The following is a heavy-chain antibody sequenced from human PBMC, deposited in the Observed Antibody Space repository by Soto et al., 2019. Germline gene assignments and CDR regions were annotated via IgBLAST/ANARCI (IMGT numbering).Heavy chain of an antibody. CDR2: ISAYNGNT. CDR3: ARVEGGLKGTTIVGATTEDY. D-gene: IGHD1-26*01. J-gene: IGHJ4*02. V-gene: IGHV1-18*04. CDR1: GYTFTSYG. Sequence: QVQLVQSGAEVKKPGASVKVSCKASGYTFTSYGISWVRQAPGQGLEWMGWISAYNGNTNYAQKLQGRVTMTTDTSTSTAYMEVRSLRSDDTAVYYCARVEGGLKGTTIVGATTEDYWGQGTLVTVSS.